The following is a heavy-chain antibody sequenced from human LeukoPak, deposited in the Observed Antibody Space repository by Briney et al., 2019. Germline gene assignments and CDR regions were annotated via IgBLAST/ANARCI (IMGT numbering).Heavy chain of an antibody. Sequence: PGGSLRLSCAASGFTFSSYAMSWVRQAPGKGLEWVSAISGSGGSTYYADSVKGRFTISRDNSKNTLYLQMNSLRAEDTAVYYCAKDVYSSSSIRLDYWGQGTLVTVSS. D-gene: IGHD6-6*01. CDR3: AKDVYSSSSIRLDY. V-gene: IGHV3-23*01. CDR1: GFTFSSYA. CDR2: ISGSGGST. J-gene: IGHJ4*02.